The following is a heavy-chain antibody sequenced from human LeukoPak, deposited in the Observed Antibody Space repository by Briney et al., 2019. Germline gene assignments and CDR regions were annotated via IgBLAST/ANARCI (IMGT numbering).Heavy chain of an antibody. CDR1: GGTFSSYA. CDR2: IIPIFGTA. V-gene: IGHV1-69*05. CDR3: AAGATSGYSYGSEVSFCY. D-gene: IGHD5-18*01. Sequence: SVKVSCKASGGTFSSYAISWVRQAPGQGLEWMGGIIPIFGTANYAQKFQGRVTITTDESTSTAYMELSSLRSEDTAVYYCAAGATSGYSYGSEVSFCYWGREPWSPSPQ. J-gene: IGHJ4*02.